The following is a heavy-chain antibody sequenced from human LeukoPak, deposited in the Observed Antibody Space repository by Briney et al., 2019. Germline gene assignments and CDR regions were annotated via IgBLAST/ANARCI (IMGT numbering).Heavy chain of an antibody. J-gene: IGHJ4*02. V-gene: IGHV3-23*01. CDR3: AKGSSSSIAARLNY. CDR2: ISGSDGST. Sequence: GGSLRLSCAASGFTFSSYAMSWVRQAPGKGLEWVSAISGSDGSTYYADSVKGRVTISRDNSKNTLYLQMNSLRVEDTAVYSCAKGSSSSIAARLNYWGQGTLVTVSS. CDR1: GFTFSSYA. D-gene: IGHD6-6*01.